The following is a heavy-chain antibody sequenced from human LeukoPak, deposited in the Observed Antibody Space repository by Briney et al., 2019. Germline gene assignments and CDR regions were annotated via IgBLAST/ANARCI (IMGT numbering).Heavy chain of an antibody. V-gene: IGHV3-11*01. J-gene: IGHJ4*02. CDR1: GFTFSDYY. CDR2: ISSSGSTI. D-gene: IGHD3-22*01. CDR3: ARGRRRVSSGYYLDY. Sequence: GALRLSCAASGFTFSDYYMSWIRQAPGKGLEWVSYISSSGSTIYYADSVKGRFTISRDNAKNSLYLQTNSLRAEDTAVYYCARGRRRVSSGYYLDYWGQGTLVTVSS.